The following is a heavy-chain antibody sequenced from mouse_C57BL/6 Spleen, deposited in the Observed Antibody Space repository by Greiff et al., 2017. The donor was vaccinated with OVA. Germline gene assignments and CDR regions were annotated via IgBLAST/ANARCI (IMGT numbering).Heavy chain of an antibody. J-gene: IGHJ4*01. CDR1: GYTFTDYE. Sequence: QVQLQQSGAELVRPGASVTLSCKASGYTFTDYEMHWVKQTPVHGLEWIGAIDPETGGTAYNQKFKGKAILTADKSSSSAYMELRSLTSEDSAGYYCTRYKEYAMDYWGQGTSVTVSS. CDR3: TRYKEYAMDY. V-gene: IGHV1-15*01. CDR2: IDPETGGT.